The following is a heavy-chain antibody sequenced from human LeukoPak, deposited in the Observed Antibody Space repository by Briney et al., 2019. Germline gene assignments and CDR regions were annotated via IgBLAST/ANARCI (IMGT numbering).Heavy chain of an antibody. CDR1: GGSISSHY. CDR3: AAGSSGWYWFFDL. V-gene: IGHV4-59*11. J-gene: IGHJ2*01. Sequence: PSETLSLTCTVSGGSISSHYWSWIRQPPGKGLEWIGYIYYSGSTNYNPSLKSRVTISVDTSKNQFSLKLSSVTAADTAVYYCAAGSSGWYWFFDLWGRGTLVTVSS. CDR2: IYYSGST. D-gene: IGHD6-19*01.